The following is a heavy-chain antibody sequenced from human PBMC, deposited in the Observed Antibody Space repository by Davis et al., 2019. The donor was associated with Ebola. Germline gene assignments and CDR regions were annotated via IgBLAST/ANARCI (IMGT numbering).Heavy chain of an antibody. CDR2: ISSSGSTI. Sequence: PGGSLRLSCAASGFTFSDYYMSWIRQAPGKGLEWVSYISSSGSTIYYADSVKGRFTISRDNAKNSLYLQMNSLRDEDTAVYYCARDQAPWDDILTDAFDIWGQGTMVTVSS. D-gene: IGHD3-9*01. CDR3: ARDQAPWDDILTDAFDI. V-gene: IGHV3-11*04. CDR1: GFTFSDYY. J-gene: IGHJ3*02.